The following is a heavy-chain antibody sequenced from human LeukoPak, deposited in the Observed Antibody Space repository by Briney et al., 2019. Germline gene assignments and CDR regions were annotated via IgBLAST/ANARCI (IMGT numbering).Heavy chain of an antibody. V-gene: IGHV4-39*01. CDR3: ARLSFMGIAVAGTLDY. D-gene: IGHD6-19*01. Sequence: PSETLSLTCTVSGGSISSSSYYWGWIRQPPGKGLEWIGSIYYSGNTYYNPSLKSRVTISVDTSKNQFSLKLSSVTAADTAVYYCARLSFMGIAVAGTLDYWGQGTLVTVSS. CDR1: GGSISSSSYY. J-gene: IGHJ4*02. CDR2: IYYSGNT.